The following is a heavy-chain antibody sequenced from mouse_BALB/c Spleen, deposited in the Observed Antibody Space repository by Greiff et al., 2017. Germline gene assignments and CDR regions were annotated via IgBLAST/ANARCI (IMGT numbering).Heavy chain of an antibody. V-gene: IGHV1-18*01. J-gene: IGHJ4*01. Sequence: VQLQQSGPELVKPGASMKISCKASGYSFTGYTMNWVKQSHGKNLEWIGLINPYNGGTNYNQKFKGKATLTVDKSSSTAYMELLSLTSEDSAVYYCARNDRYDTAYAMDYWGQGTSVTVSS. CDR1: GYSFTGYT. CDR3: ARNDRYDTAYAMDY. D-gene: IGHD2-14*01. CDR2: INPYNGGT.